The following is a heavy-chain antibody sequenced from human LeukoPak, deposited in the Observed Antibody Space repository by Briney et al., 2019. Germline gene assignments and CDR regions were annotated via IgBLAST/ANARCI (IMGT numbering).Heavy chain of an antibody. CDR3: AGGYSGSYSYYYYGMDV. J-gene: IGHJ6*02. D-gene: IGHD1-26*01. V-gene: IGHV3-21*01. Sequence: HGGSLRLSCAASGFTFSSYSMNWVRQAPGKGLEWVSSISSSSSYIYYADSVKGRFTISRDNAKNSLYLQMNSLRAEDTAVYYCAGGYSGSYSYYYYGMDVWGQGTTVAVSS. CDR2: ISSSSSYI. CDR1: GFTFSSYS.